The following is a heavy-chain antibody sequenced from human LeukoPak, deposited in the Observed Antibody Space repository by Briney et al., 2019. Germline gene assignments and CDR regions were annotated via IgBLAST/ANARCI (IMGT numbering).Heavy chain of an antibody. CDR1: GFTFSSYG. CDR3: AREFSYYDSSGYYYYYMDV. Sequence: GGSLRLSCAASGFTFSSYGMHWVRQAPGKGLEWVANIKQDGSEKYYVDSGKGRFTISRDNAKNSLYLQMNSLRAEDTAVYYCAREFSYYDSSGYYYYYMDVWGKGTTVTISS. D-gene: IGHD3-22*01. V-gene: IGHV3-7*01. J-gene: IGHJ6*03. CDR2: IKQDGSEK.